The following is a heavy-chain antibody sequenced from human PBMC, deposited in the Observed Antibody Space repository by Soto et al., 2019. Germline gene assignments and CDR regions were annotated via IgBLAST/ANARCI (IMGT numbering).Heavy chain of an antibody. V-gene: IGHV4-39*01. J-gene: IGHJ5*02. CDR2: MHYSGSV. CDR3: ASRTAAAGGWFDA. Sequence: QLQLQESGPGLMKPSETLSLTCTVSGGPISSSSYHWGWIRQPPGKGLEWIGNMHYSGSVYYNPSLKSRVTIPLDTSTYQFSLKQSAVTAGDAGGYYCASRTAAAGGWFDAWGQGTLVTVSS. CDR1: GGPISSSSYH. D-gene: IGHD6-13*01.